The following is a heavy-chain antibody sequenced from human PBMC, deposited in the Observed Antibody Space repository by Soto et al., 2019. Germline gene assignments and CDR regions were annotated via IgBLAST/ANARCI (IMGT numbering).Heavy chain of an antibody. D-gene: IGHD2-2*01. CDR1: GGSISSDY. Sequence: SETLSLTCTVSGGSISSDYWSWIRQPPGKGLEWIGCVHYSGSTDYNPSLKSRVTISVDTSKNQFSLRLSSVTTADTAVYFCARSTSRTGNYYYYMDVWGRGTTVTVSS. V-gene: IGHV4-59*01. CDR3: ARSTSRTGNYYYYMDV. CDR2: VHYSGST. J-gene: IGHJ6*03.